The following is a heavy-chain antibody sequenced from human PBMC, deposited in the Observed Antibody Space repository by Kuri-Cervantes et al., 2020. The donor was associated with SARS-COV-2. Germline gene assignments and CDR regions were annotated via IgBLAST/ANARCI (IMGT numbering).Heavy chain of an antibody. CDR3: ARGGAIFDY. J-gene: IGHJ4*02. CDR2: IYYSGST. Sequence: GSLRLSCTVSGGSISSYYWSWIRQPPGKGLEWIGYIYYSGSTNYNPSLKSRVTISVDTSKNQFSPKLSSVTAADTAVYYCARGGAIFDYWGQGTLVTVSS. V-gene: IGHV4-59*12. D-gene: IGHD1-26*01. CDR1: GGSISSYY.